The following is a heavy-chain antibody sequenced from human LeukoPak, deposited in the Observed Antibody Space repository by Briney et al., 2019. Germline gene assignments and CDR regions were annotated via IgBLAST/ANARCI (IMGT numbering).Heavy chain of an antibody. CDR2: IYHSGST. CDR3: AREGRLVGARGYYFDY. V-gene: IGHV4-38-2*02. CDR1: GYSISSGYY. D-gene: IGHD1-26*01. Sequence: PSETLSLTCTVSGYSISSGYYWGWIRQPPGKGLEWIGSIYHSGSTYYNPSLKSRVTISVDTSKNQFSLKLSSVTAADTAVYYCAREGRLVGARGYYFDYWGQGTLVTVSS. J-gene: IGHJ4*02.